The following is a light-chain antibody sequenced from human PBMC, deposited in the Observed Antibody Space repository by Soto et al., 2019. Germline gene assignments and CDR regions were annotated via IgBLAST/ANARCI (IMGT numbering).Light chain of an antibody. Sequence: VLTQSPGPLSLSPGGRATLSCRASQSVSRRLAWYQQRPGQAPRLLIYDSSNRATGVPDRFSGSGSGTDFTLTISSLEAEDVAVYYCKQRSRWRPTFGQGTRLDNK. J-gene: IGKJ5*01. CDR2: DSS. V-gene: IGKV3-11*01. CDR1: QSVSRR. CDR3: KQRSRWRPT.